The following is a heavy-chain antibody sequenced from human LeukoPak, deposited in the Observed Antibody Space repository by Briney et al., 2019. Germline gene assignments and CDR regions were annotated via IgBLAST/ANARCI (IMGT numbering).Heavy chain of an antibody. J-gene: IGHJ5*02. V-gene: IGHV5-51*01. Sequence: GESLKISCKGSGYSFASYWIGWVRQLPGKGLEWMGIIYPGDSDTRYSPSFQGQVTISADKSISTAYLQWSSLKASDTTMYYCARQTDENWFDPWGQGTLVTVSS. CDR3: ARQTDENWFDP. CDR2: IYPGDSDT. CDR1: GYSFASYW.